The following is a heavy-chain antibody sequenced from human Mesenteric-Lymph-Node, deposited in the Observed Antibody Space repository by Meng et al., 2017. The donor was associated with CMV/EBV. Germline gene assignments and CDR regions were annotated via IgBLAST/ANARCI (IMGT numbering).Heavy chain of an antibody. Sequence: ASVKVSCKASGYTFINYGISWVRQAPGQGLECMGWISAYNGNTNYAQKLQGRLTMTTDTSTTTAYMELRSLSSDDTAVYYCARVEWGRGPAARGYYAMDVWGQGTTVTVSS. V-gene: IGHV1-18*01. CDR3: ARVEWGRGPAARGYYAMDV. J-gene: IGHJ6*02. CDR2: ISAYNGNT. CDR1: GYTFINYG. D-gene: IGHD2-2*01.